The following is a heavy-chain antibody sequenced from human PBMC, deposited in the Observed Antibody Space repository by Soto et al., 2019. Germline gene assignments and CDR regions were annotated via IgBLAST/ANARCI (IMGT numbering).Heavy chain of an antibody. J-gene: IGHJ4*02. CDR3: AKDLGSYLSPAFDY. CDR1: GFSFSRFE. D-gene: IGHD1-26*01. Sequence: GGSLRLSCAASGFSFSRFEMNWVRQAPGKGLEWVSYISSSSDIIYYADSVKGRFTISRDNAKNSLYLQMSSLRPEDTAVYYCAKDLGSYLSPAFDYWGLGTLVTVSS. V-gene: IGHV3-48*03. CDR2: ISSSSDII.